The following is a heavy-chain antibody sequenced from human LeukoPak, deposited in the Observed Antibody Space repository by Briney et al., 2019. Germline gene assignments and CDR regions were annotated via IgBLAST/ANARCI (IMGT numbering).Heavy chain of an antibody. J-gene: IGHJ6*02. CDR2: ISWDGGST. Sequence: PGGSLRLSCAASGFTFDDYTMHWVRQAPGKGLERVTLISWDGGSTYYADSVKGRFTISRDNSKNSLYLQMNSLGTEDTALYYCAKDKYSSGWVGYYYYGMDVWGQGTTVTVSS. CDR1: GFTFDDYT. CDR3: AKDKYSSGWVGYYYYGMDV. V-gene: IGHV3-43*01. D-gene: IGHD6-19*01.